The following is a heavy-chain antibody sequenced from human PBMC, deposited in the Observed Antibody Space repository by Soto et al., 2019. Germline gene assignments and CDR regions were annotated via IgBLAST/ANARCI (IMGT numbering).Heavy chain of an antibody. D-gene: IGHD4-17*01. CDR3: ATVGYGEDRDFDY. Sequence: GASLKVSCKVSGYTLTELSMHWVRQAPGKGLEWMGGFDPEDGETIYAQKFQGRVTMTEDTSTDTAYMELSSLRSEDTAVYYCATVGYGEDRDFDYWGQGTLVTSPQ. V-gene: IGHV1-24*01. CDR1: GYTLTELS. CDR2: FDPEDGET. J-gene: IGHJ4*02.